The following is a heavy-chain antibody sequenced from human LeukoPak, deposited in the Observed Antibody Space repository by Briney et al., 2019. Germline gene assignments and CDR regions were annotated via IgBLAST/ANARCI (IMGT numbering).Heavy chain of an antibody. D-gene: IGHD3-10*01. Sequence: GGSLRLSCVASGFMFSGYAMNWVRQAPGKGLEWVSAISGRSSTIRYSDSAKGRFTVSRDNSQNTVYLELNSLRAEDTAVYYRARPTRGLLIPYFDYWGPGTLVTVSS. J-gene: IGHJ4*02. V-gene: IGHV3-23*01. CDR2: ISGRSSTI. CDR3: ARPTRGLLIPYFDY. CDR1: GFMFSGYA.